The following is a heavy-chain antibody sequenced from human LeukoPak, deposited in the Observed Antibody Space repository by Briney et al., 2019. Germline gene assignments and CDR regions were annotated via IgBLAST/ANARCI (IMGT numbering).Heavy chain of an antibody. CDR2: INSDGSST. CDR1: GFIFSTYE. Sequence: GGSLRLSCGASGFIFSTYEMNWVRQAPGKGLVWVSRINSDGSSTTYADSVKGRFTISRDNAKNTLYLQMNSLRAEDTAVYYCARGGVYSTSAVDYWGQGTLVTVSS. V-gene: IGHV3-74*01. D-gene: IGHD6-6*01. J-gene: IGHJ4*02. CDR3: ARGGVYSTSAVDY.